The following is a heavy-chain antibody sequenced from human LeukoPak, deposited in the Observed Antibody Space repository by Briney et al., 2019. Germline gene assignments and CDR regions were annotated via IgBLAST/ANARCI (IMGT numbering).Heavy chain of an antibody. CDR1: GYSFTSYW. Sequence: GESLKISCKGSGYSFTSYWIGRVRQMPGKGLEWMGIIYPGDSDTRYSPSFQGQVTISADKSISTAYLQWSSLKASDTAMYYCANPSRGYSYGYDYWGQGTLVTVSS. J-gene: IGHJ4*02. D-gene: IGHD5-18*01. V-gene: IGHV5-51*01. CDR3: ANPSRGYSYGYDY. CDR2: IYPGDSDT.